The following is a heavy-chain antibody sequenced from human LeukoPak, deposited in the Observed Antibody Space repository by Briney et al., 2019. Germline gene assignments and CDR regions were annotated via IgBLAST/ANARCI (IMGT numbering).Heavy chain of an antibody. CDR3: ARGHHYYYYMDV. J-gene: IGHJ6*03. CDR1: GGSVSDYY. CDR2: IYHTGST. Sequence: PSETLSLTCTISGGSVSDYYWSWIRQSPGKGLESIGYIYHTGSTSYSPSLKSRVTISVDTSKNQFSLKLSSVTAADTAVYYCARGHHYYYYMDVWGKGTTVTISS. V-gene: IGHV4-59*02.